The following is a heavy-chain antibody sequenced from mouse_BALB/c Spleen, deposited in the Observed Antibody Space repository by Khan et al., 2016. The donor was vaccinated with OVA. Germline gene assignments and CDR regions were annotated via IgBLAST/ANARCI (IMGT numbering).Heavy chain of an antibody. D-gene: IGHD2-12*01. J-gene: IGHJ3*01. V-gene: IGHV1-26*01. CDR3: ASGYEFFTY. CDR2: VNPNNGDT. Sequence: EVQLHESGPDLVKPGASVKISCKASGYSFTVNYMTWVKQSHGKSPEWIGRVNPNNGDTNYNQNFKGKAILTVDKSSNTAYMELRSLTSEDSAVFYCASGYEFFTYWGQGTLVTVSA. CDR1: GYSFTVNY.